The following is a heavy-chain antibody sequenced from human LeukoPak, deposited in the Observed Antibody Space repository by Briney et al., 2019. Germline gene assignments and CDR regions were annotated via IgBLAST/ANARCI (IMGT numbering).Heavy chain of an antibody. CDR3: ARDSGGGYFDF. CDR2: ISTSGSST. J-gene: IGHJ4*02. V-gene: IGHV3-11*04. CDR1: GFTFSDYY. D-gene: IGHD6-25*01. Sequence: KPGGSLRLSCAASGFTFSDYYMTWIRQGPGKGLEWVSYISTSGSSTYYADSVEGRFTISRDNAKNSLYLQMNSLRPEDTDLYYCARDSGGGYFDFWGQGTLVTVSS.